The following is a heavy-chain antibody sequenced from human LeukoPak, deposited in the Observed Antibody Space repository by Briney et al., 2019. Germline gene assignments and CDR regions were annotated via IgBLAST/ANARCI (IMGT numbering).Heavy chain of an antibody. CDR2: ISGSGGST. J-gene: IGHJ4*02. D-gene: IGHD3-10*01. V-gene: IGHV3-23*01. CDR1: GFTFSSYA. Sequence: GGSLRLSCAASGFTFSSYAMSWVRQAPGKGLEWVSAISGSGGSTYYADSVKGRFTISRDNSKNTLYLQMNSLRAEDTAVYYCARDPFMVRGVINSFDYWGQGTLVTVSS. CDR3: ARDPFMVRGVINSFDY.